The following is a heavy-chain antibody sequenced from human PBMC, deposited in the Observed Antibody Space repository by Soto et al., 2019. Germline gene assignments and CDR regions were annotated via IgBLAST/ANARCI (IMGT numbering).Heavy chain of an antibody. CDR2: IYHSGST. CDR1: GGSISSGGYS. CDR3: ARGGNSGSSYYYFDD. D-gene: IGHD1-26*01. J-gene: IGHJ4*01. Sequence: SETLSLTRAGSGGSISSGGYSWSWIRQPPGKGLEWIGYIYHSGSTYYNPSLKSRVTISVDRSKNQFSLKLSSVTAADTAVYYCARGGNSGSSYYYFDDWGQGTLVTVSS. V-gene: IGHV4-30-2*01.